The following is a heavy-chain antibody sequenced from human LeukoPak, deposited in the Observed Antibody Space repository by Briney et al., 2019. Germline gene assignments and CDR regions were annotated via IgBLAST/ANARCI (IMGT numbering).Heavy chain of an antibody. CDR2: IYSGGSA. CDR3: ARPSPGMVRAFDI. V-gene: IGHV3-66*02. CDR1: GFTVSSNY. J-gene: IGHJ3*02. Sequence: GGSLRLSCAASGFTVSSNYMNWVRQAPGEGLEWVSVIYSGGSAYYADSVKGRFTISRDNSKNTLYLQMNSLRAEDTAVYYCARPSPGMVRAFDIWGQGTMVTVSS. D-gene: IGHD4/OR15-4a*01.